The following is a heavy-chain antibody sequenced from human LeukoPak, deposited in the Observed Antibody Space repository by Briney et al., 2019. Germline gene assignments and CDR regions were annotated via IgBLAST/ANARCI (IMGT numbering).Heavy chain of an antibody. J-gene: IGHJ4*02. D-gene: IGHD3-16*01. CDR3: ARAWGTENDY. V-gene: IGHV3-7*01. CDR1: GFTFSSYW. Sequence: GGSLRLSCVGSGFTFSSYWMTWVRQAPGKGLEWVANIKDDGSEKYSVDSVKGRFTIPRDNAKNLLYLQMSSLRAEDTAVYYCARAWGTENDYWDQGTLVTVSS. CDR2: IKDDGSEK.